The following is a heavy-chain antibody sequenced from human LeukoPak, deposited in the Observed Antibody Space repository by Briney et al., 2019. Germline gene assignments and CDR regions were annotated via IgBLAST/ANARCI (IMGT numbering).Heavy chain of an antibody. CDR1: GFPFSSYA. J-gene: IGHJ6*02. CDR2: ISDSGGST. V-gene: IGHV3-64D*09. CDR3: ARGYSFGPYGMDV. D-gene: IGHD2-15*01. Sequence: GGSLRLSCSASGFPFSSYAMEWVREAPGKGLVYVSAISDSGGSTYYADSVKGRFTISRDNSKNTLYLQMSSLRAEDTAVYFCARGYSFGPYGMDVWGQGTTVTVSS.